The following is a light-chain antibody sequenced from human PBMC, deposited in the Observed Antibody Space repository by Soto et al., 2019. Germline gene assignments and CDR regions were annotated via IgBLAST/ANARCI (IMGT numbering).Light chain of an antibody. J-gene: IGKJ3*01. CDR2: LGS. CDR1: QSLLHSNGYNY. V-gene: IGKV2-28*01. Sequence: DIVMTQSPLSLPVTPGEPASITCRSSQSLLHSNGYNYLDWYLQKPGQSPQLLIYLGSNRASGVPDRFSGSGSGTDFTLKISRVEAEDVGVYYCMQALHTPTFGPGTKVDIK. CDR3: MQALHTPT.